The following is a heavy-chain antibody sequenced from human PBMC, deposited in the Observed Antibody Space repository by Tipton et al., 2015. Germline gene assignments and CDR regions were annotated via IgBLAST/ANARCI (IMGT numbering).Heavy chain of an antibody. V-gene: IGHV4-34*01. Sequence: TLSLTCAVYSGSFSGYSWSWIRQPPGKGLEWIGSISHSGNTYYNPSLKSRVTMSRDTSKNQFSLTLNSVAAADTAVYYCARDLGHGMDVWGHGTTVTVSS. CDR1: SGSFSGYS. CDR2: ISHSGNT. J-gene: IGHJ6*02. CDR3: ARDLGHGMDV.